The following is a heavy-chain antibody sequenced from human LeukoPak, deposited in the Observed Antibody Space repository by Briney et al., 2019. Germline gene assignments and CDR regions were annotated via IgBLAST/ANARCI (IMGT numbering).Heavy chain of an antibody. Sequence: GGSLRLSCAASGFTFSSYWMSWVRQAPGKGLEWVANIKQDGSEKYYVDSVKGRFTISRDNAKNSLYLQMNSLRAEDTAVYYCAKSPSYCSSTSCLAFDIWGQGTMVTVSS. CDR1: GFTFSSYW. CDR3: AKSPSYCSSTSCLAFDI. V-gene: IGHV3-7*01. CDR2: IKQDGSEK. D-gene: IGHD2-2*01. J-gene: IGHJ3*02.